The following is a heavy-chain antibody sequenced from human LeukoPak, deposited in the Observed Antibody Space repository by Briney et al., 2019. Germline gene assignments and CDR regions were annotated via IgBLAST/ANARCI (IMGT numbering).Heavy chain of an antibody. Sequence: EASVKVSCKASGYTFIDYYIHWVRQAPEQGLEWMGWINPKSDGTNYAQKLQGRVTMTRDTTISTAYMKVIRLRSDDTAVYYCARSYYDNSGYYYVWGQGTLVTVSS. CDR1: GYTFIDYY. J-gene: IGHJ4*02. V-gene: IGHV1-2*02. CDR3: ARSYYDNSGYYYV. D-gene: IGHD3-22*01. CDR2: INPKSDGT.